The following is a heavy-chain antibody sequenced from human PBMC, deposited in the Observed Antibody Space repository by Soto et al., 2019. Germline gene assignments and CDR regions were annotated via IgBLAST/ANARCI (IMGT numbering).Heavy chain of an antibody. Sequence: TSENLSISCTVSVGSVSSGSYYWSWIRQPPGKGLEWIGYIYYSGSTNYNPSLKSRVTISVDTSKNQFSLKLSSVTAADTDVYYCARDHGGLFHYWGQGIRITGSS. CDR2: IYYSGST. CDR3: ARDHGGLFHY. CDR1: VGSVSSGSYY. V-gene: IGHV4-61*01. J-gene: IGHJ4*02. D-gene: IGHD3-10*01.